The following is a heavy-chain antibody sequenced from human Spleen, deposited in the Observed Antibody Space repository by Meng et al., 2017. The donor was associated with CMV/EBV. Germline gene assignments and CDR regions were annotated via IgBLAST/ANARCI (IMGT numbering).Heavy chain of an antibody. V-gene: IGHV5-51*01. J-gene: IGHJ4*02. Sequence: GESLKISCKGSGYSFTSYWIGWVRQMPGKGLEWMGIIYPGDSDTRYSPSFQGQVTISRDNAKNTLYLQMNSLRAEDTAVYYCARLYGSGSSWGQGTLVTVSS. CDR1: GYSFTSYW. CDR3: ARLYGSGSS. D-gene: IGHD3-10*01. CDR2: IYPGDSDT.